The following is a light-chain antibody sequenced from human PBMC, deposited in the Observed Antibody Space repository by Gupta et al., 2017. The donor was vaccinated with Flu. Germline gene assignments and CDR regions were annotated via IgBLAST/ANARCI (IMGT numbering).Light chain of an antibody. CDR3: QSADSTAHSVV. CDR1: SLSNQY. Sequence: SYDLTQPPSVSVSPGQTARITCSGGSLSNQYVYWYQQKPGQAPILLIYKDSERPSGIPDRFSGSSSGTIATLTISGVQAEDEADDYCQSADSTAHSVVFGGGTKLTVL. J-gene: IGLJ2*01. V-gene: IGLV3-25*02. CDR2: KDS.